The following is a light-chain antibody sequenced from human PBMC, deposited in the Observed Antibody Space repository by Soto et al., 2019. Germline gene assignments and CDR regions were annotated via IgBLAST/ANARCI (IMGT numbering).Light chain of an antibody. Sequence: QSVLTQPPSVSAAPGQKVTISCSGSNSNIGAGYDVHWYQHLPGTSPKLLIYGNDNRPSGVPDRFSGSKSGTSASLAITDLQAEDEADYYCQSYDSSLSGSWVFGGGTQLTVL. V-gene: IGLV1-40*01. CDR1: NSNIGAGYD. J-gene: IGLJ3*02. CDR2: GND. CDR3: QSYDSSLSGSWV.